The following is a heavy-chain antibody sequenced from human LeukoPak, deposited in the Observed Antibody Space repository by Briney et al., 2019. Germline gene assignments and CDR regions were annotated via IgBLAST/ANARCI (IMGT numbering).Heavy chain of an antibody. CDR2: IKQDGSEK. CDR3: AKEAREWELPSFDY. V-gene: IGHV3-7*01. Sequence: GGSLRLSCAASGFTFSSYWMSWVRQAPGKGPEWVANIKQDGSEKYYVDSVKGRFTISRDNSKNTLYLQMNSLRAEDTAVYYCAKEAREWELPSFDYWGQGTLVTVSS. D-gene: IGHD1-26*01. J-gene: IGHJ4*02. CDR1: GFTFSSYW.